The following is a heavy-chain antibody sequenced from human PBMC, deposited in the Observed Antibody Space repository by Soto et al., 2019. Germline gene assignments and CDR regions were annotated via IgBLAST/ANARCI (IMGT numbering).Heavy chain of an antibody. Sequence: QVQLQESGPGLVKPSGTLSLTCAVSSGSITSNNWWSWVRQPPGKGLEWIGEIFHSGSTNYNPSLKSRVTISVDKSKNQFSLKLSSVTAADTAVYYCAREENLLGDQGWFDPWGQGTLVTVSS. CDR2: IFHSGST. J-gene: IGHJ5*02. CDR3: AREENLLGDQGWFDP. D-gene: IGHD2-21*01. V-gene: IGHV4-4*02. CDR1: SGSITSNNW.